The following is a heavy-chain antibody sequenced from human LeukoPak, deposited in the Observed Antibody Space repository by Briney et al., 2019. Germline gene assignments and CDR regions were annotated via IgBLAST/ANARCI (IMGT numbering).Heavy chain of an antibody. CDR1: GGTFSSYA. V-gene: IGHV1-69*05. D-gene: IGHD5-12*01. CDR2: IIPIFGTA. CDR3: AREAVATANFDY. J-gene: IGHJ4*02. Sequence: ASVKVFCKASGGTFSSYAIRWVRQAPGQGLEWMGGIIPIFGTANYAQKFQGRVTITTDESTSTAYMELSSLRSEDTAVYYCAREAVATANFDYWGRGTLVTVSS.